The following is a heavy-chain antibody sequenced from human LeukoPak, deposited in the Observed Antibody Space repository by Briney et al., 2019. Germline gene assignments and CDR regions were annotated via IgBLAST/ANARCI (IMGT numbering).Heavy chain of an antibody. J-gene: IGHJ4*02. D-gene: IGHD1-26*01. CDR1: GYSISSGYY. V-gene: IGHV4-38-2*02. Sequence: PSETLSLTCTVSGYSISSGYYWGWIRQPPGKGLEWIGSIYESGSTYYNPSLKSRVTIPVDTSKNQFSLRMNSVTAADTAVYYCARGKSRGSHIDYWGQGTLVTVSS. CDR3: ARGKSRGSHIDY. CDR2: IYESGST.